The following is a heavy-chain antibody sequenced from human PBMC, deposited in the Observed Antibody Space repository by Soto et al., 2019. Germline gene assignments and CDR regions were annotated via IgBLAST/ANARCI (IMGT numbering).Heavy chain of an antibody. CDR1: GFTFSSYG. V-gene: IGHV3-30*18. CDR3: AKDKATIVVDAPGDFDY. CDR2: ISYDGSNK. D-gene: IGHD3-22*01. J-gene: IGHJ4*02. Sequence: GCLRRTGSASGFTFSSYGMHWVRQAAGKGLEWVAVISYDGSNKYYADSVKGRFTISRDNSKNTLYLQMNSLRAEDTAVYYCAKDKATIVVDAPGDFDYWGQGTLVTVYS.